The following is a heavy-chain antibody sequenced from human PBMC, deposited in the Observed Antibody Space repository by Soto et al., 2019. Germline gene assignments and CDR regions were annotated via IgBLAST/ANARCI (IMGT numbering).Heavy chain of an antibody. CDR3: ARGRVPRNCYFDY. Sequence: QVQLQQWGAGLLKPSETLSLTCAVYGGSFSGYYWSWIRQPPGKGLEWLGEINHSGSTNYNPSLKSRVTISVDTSKNQFSLKLSSVTAADTAVYYCARGRVPRNCYFDYWGQGTLVTVSS. CDR2: INHSGST. D-gene: IGHD1-7*01. J-gene: IGHJ4*02. V-gene: IGHV4-34*01. CDR1: GGSFSGYY.